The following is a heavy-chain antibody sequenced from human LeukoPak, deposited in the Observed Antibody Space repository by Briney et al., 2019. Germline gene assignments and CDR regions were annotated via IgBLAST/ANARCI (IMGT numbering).Heavy chain of an antibody. Sequence: SETLSLTCTVSGGSISSFYWSWIRHPAGKGLEWIGRIYTSGSTNSNPSLKSRITMSVDTSKNQFSLKLSSVTAADTAVYYCASSSLPFSYYYMDVWGKGTTVTVSS. V-gene: IGHV4-4*07. CDR3: ASSSLPFSYYYMDV. CDR1: GGSISSFY. CDR2: IYTSGST. D-gene: IGHD6-6*01. J-gene: IGHJ6*03.